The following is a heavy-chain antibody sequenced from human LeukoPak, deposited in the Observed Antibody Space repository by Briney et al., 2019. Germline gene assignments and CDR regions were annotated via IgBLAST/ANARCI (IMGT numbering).Heavy chain of an antibody. D-gene: IGHD3-10*01. V-gene: IGHV3-74*01. CDR3: ARVLDGSGSRSFDY. Sequence: GGSLRLSCGASGFTFSAYWMHRVRQAPEKGLVWVSRINSDGNSTNYADSVRGRFTISRDNAKNTLYLQMNSLRAEDTAVYFCARVLDGSGSRSFDYWAREPWSPSPQ. J-gene: IGHJ4*02. CDR2: INSDGNST. CDR1: GFTFSAYW.